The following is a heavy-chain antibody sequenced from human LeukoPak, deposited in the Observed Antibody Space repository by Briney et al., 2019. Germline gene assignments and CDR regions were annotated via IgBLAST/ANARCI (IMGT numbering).Heavy chain of an antibody. CDR2: ISAYNGNT. D-gene: IGHD3-9*01. CDR3: AGCVVSGYVYWLSPDVTYNSFYP. J-gene: IGHJ5*02. Sequence: ASVKVSCKASGYTFTSYGISWVRQAPGQGLEWMGWISAYNGNTNYAQKLQGRVTMTTDTSTSTAYMELKSLRSDDSAVYYFAGCVVSGYVYWLSPDVTYNSFYPGGQGKLATVSS. CDR1: GYTFTSYG. V-gene: IGHV1-18*01.